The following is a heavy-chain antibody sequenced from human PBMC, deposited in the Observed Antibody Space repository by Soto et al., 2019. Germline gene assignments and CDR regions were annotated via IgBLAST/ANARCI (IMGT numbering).Heavy chain of an antibody. CDR2: INPNSGGT. CDR1: GYTFTGYY. Sequence: ASVKVSCKASGYTFTGYYMHWVRQAPGQGLEWMGWINPNSGGTNYAQKFQGWVTMTRDTSISTAYMELSRLRSDDTAVYYCARAAVFGANYYYYYMDLWGKGTTVTVSS. V-gene: IGHV1-2*04. CDR3: ARAAVFGANYYYYYMDL. D-gene: IGHD3-3*01. J-gene: IGHJ6*03.